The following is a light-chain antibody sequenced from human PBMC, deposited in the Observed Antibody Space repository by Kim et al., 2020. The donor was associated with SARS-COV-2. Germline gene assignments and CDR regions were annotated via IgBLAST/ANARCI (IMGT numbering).Light chain of an antibody. CDR1: TPNIGTNY. CDR2: DTT. J-gene: IGLJ2*01. V-gene: IGLV1-51*01. Sequence: GQKVTTSSSGSTPNIGTNYVSWYQQIPGTAPKLLIYDTTERPSGILYRFSASKSGTSATLGITGLQTGDEAVYYCATWDGSLSAGVFGGGTQLTVL. CDR3: ATWDGSLSAGV.